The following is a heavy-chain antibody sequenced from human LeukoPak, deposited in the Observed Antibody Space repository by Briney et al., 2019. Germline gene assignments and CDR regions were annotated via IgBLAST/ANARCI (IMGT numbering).Heavy chain of an antibody. V-gene: IGHV3-48*04. Sequence: GGSLRLSCAAPGFTFSSYSMNWVRQAPGKGLEWVSYISSSSSTIYYADSVKGRFTISRDNAKNSLYLQMNSLRAEDTAVYYCARDQSGSGNDAFDIWGQGTMATVSS. D-gene: IGHD3-10*01. CDR3: ARDQSGSGNDAFDI. J-gene: IGHJ3*02. CDR2: ISSSSSTI. CDR1: GFTFSSYS.